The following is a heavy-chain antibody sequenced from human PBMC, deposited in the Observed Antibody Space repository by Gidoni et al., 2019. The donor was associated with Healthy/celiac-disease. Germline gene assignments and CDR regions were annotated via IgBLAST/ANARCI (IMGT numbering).Heavy chain of an antibody. J-gene: IGHJ5*02. CDR2: INQSGST. D-gene: IGHD2-15*01. CDR3: ARNAGGSCYNGINWFDP. V-gene: IGHV4-34*01. Sequence: QVQLQQWGAGLLKPSETLSLTCAVYGGSFSGYYWSWIRQPPGKGLEWLGEINQSGSTNYNPSLKSRVTISVDTSKNQFSLKLSSVTAADTAVYYCARNAGGSCYNGINWFDPWGQGTLVTVSS. CDR1: GGSFSGYY.